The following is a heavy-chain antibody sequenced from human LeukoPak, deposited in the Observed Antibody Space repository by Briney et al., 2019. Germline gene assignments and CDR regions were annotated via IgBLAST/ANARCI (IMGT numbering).Heavy chain of an antibody. CDR3: TTLAYGNYFDY. J-gene: IGHJ4*02. CDR2: IKSKTDGGTT. V-gene: IGHV3-15*01. Sequence: PGGSLRLSCAASGFTFSNAWMSGVRQAPGKGLEWVGRIKSKTDGGTTDYAAPVKGRFTISRDDSKNTLYLQMNSLKTEDTAVYYCTTLAYGNYFDYWGQGTLVTVSS. D-gene: IGHD4-17*01. CDR1: GFTFSNAW.